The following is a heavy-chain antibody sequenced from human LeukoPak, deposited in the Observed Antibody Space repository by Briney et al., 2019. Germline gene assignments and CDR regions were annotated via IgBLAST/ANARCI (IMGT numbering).Heavy chain of an antibody. V-gene: IGHV4-34*01. CDR1: GGPFSGYY. CDR2: INHSGST. D-gene: IGHD3-3*01. CDR3: ARGRGFWIERGLRY. Sequence: SETLSLTCAVYGGPFSGYYWSWIRQPPGKGLEWIGEINHSGSTNYNPSLKSRVTISVDTSKNQFSLKLSSVTAADTAVYYCARGRGFWIERGLRYWGQGTLVTVSS. J-gene: IGHJ4*02.